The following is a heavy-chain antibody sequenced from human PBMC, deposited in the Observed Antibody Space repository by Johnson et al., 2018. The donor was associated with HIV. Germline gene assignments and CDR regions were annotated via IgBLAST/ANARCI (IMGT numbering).Heavy chain of an antibody. Sequence: QVQLVESGGGVVQPGGSLRLSCAASGFTFSSYGMHWVRQAPGKGLEWVAFLRYAGSNKYYADSVKGRFTISRDNSKNTLYLQMNSLRPEDTAVYFCAKDAGSGSSWEFAFDIWGQGTKVTVSS. V-gene: IGHV3-30*02. CDR2: LRYAGSNK. D-gene: IGHD3-10*01. CDR3: AKDAGSGSSWEFAFDI. J-gene: IGHJ3*02. CDR1: GFTFSSYG.